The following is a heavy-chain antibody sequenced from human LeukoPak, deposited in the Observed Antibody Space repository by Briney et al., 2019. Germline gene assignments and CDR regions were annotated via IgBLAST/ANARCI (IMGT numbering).Heavy chain of an antibody. CDR3: ARDDYYDSSGYYDY. CDR2: VSAYNGNT. D-gene: IGHD3-22*01. CDR1: GYTFTSYG. J-gene: IGHJ4*02. V-gene: IGHV1-18*01. Sequence: AASVKVSCKASGYTFTSYGISWVRQAPGQGLEWMGWVSAYNGNTNYAQKLQGRVTMTTDTSTSTAYMELRSLRSDDTAVYYCARDDYYDSSGYYDYWGQGTLVTVSS.